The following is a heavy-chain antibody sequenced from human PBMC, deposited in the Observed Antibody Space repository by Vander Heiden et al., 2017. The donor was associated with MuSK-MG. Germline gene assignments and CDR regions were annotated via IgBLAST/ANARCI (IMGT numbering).Heavy chain of an antibody. CDR3: ASRGEDSSGYLYYFDY. V-gene: IGHV1-69*01. D-gene: IGHD3-22*01. CDR1: GCPFRSYA. Sequence: LPLVQSGAAVKKPVSPLKLSCKASGCPFRSYAISWVRQAPGQGLEWMGGIIPIFGTANNAQKFQGRGTITADESTSTAYMELSSLRSEDTAVYYCASRGEDSSGYLYYFDYWGQGTLVNVSS. CDR2: IIPIFGTA. J-gene: IGHJ4*02.